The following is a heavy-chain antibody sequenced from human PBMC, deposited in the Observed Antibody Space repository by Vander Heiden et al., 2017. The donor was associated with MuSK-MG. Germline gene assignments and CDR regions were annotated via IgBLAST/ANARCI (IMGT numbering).Heavy chain of an antibody. CDR3: AKGRRSSRYLGFDI. V-gene: IGHV3-23*01. CDR2: ISDSGVGT. Sequence: EVQLFESGGGLVQPGGSLRPSSAASGVASSNYGMSWVRQAPARGLEGVSGISDSGVGTYYADSVKGRFTISRDDSKNTVYLQMNSLRAEDTALYYCAKGRRSSRYLGFDIWGQGTMVTVSA. D-gene: IGHD1-1*01. CDR1: GVASSNYG. J-gene: IGHJ3*02.